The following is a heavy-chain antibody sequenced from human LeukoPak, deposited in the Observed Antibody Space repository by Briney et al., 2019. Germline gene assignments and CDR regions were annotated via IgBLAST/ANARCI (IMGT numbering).Heavy chain of an antibody. J-gene: IGHJ4*02. CDR2: ISYDGSNK. CDR1: GFTFSTYG. CDR3: AKGDSGYYTFFDY. D-gene: IGHD3-22*01. Sequence: AGESLRLSCAGSGFTFSTYGMHWVRQAPGKGLEWVAVISYDGSNKYYADSVKGRFTISRDNSKNTLYLQMNSLRAEDTALYYCAKGDSGYYTFFDYWGQGTLVTVSS. V-gene: IGHV3-30*18.